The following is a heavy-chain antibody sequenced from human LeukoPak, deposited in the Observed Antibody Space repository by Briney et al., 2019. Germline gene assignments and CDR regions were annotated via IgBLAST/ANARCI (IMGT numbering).Heavy chain of an antibody. J-gene: IGHJ6*03. D-gene: IGHD6-13*01. Sequence: GGSLRLSCAASGFTFSSYGMHWVRQAPGKGLEWVAFIRYDGSNKYYADSVKGRFTISRDNSKNTLYLQMNSLRAEDTAVYYCAKVGIAAAGLYYYYYYYMDVWGKGTTVTVSS. CDR3: AKVGIAAAGLYYYYYYYMDV. CDR1: GFTFSSYG. V-gene: IGHV3-30*02. CDR2: IRYDGSNK.